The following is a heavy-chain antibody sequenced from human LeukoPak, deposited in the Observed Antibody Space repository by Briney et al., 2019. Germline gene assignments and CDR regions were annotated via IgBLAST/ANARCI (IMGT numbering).Heavy chain of an antibody. CDR1: GFTLSSYA. D-gene: IGHD6-19*01. J-gene: IGHJ4*02. Sequence: GGSLRLSCSASGFTLSSYALHWVRLAPGKGLEYVSAIDSNGGSTYYADSVKGRFTISRYNSENALYLQMSSLRAEDTAVYYCVKRGSSGLYYFDYWGQGTLVTVSS. CDR2: IDSNGGST. V-gene: IGHV3-64D*06. CDR3: VKRGSSGLYYFDY.